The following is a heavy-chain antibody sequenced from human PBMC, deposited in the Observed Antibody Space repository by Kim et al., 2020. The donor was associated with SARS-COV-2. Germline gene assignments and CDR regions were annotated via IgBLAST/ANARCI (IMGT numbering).Heavy chain of an antibody. CDR2: INANGGGT. Sequence: ASVKVSCKVSGYTFNDHYMHWVRQAPGQGLEWMGRINANGGGTNYAEKFQGRVTMTRDTSISTAYMELCSLSSDDTAVYYCARDKRGSGRSYTDYWVQ. CDR1: GYTFNDHY. CDR3: ARDKRGSGRSYTDY. D-gene: IGHD3-10*01. V-gene: IGHV1-2*06. J-gene: IGHJ4*02.